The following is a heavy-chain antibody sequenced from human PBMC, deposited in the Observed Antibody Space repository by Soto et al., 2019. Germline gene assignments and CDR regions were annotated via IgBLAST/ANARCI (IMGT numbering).Heavy chain of an antibody. CDR1: GGPFSGYY. Sequence: PSETLSLTCAVYGGPFSGYYWSWIRQPPGKGLEWIGEINHSGSTNYNPSLKSRVTISVDTSKNQFSLKLSSVTAADTAVYYCARQDSSSWSLGRRGWFDPWGQGTLVTVSS. D-gene: IGHD6-13*01. J-gene: IGHJ5*02. CDR3: ARQDSSSWSLGRRGWFDP. CDR2: INHSGST. V-gene: IGHV4-34*01.